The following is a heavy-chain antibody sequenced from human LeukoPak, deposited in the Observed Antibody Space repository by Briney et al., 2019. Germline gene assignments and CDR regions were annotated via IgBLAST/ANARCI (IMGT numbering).Heavy chain of an antibody. Sequence: SETLSLTCTVSGNSVTSYYWSWIRQPPGKGLEWIGYGDHFGGAIYNPSLKSRVAISVDSSKNQFSLRLTSVTAADTAVYHCARLSDLYNGTYLLDSWSQGTLVTVSS. J-gene: IGHJ4*02. CDR3: ARLSDLYNGTYLLDS. CDR1: GNSVTSYY. D-gene: IGHD1-26*01. CDR2: GDHFGGA. V-gene: IGHV4-59*02.